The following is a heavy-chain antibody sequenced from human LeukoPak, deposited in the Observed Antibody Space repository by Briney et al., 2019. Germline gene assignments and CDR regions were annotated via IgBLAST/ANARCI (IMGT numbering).Heavy chain of an antibody. Sequence: ASVKVSCKASGYTFTSYDINWVRQATGQGLEWMGWMNPNSGYTGYAQKFQGRVTMTRNTSISTAYMELSSLRSEDTAVYYCARVINYYGSGSYYRRPGHYYYYMDVWGKGTTVTISS. J-gene: IGHJ6*03. CDR3: ARVINYYGSGSYYRRPGHYYYYMDV. CDR1: GYTFTSYD. CDR2: MNPNSGYT. V-gene: IGHV1-8*01. D-gene: IGHD3-10*01.